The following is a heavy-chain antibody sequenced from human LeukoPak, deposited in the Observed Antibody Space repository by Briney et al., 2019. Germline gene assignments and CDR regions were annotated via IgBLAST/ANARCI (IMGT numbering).Heavy chain of an antibody. CDR1: GGPISGSSQY. CDR3: SSRGYIYGRYFDY. Sequence: SETLSLTCSVSGGPISGSSQYWGWIRQSPGKGLEYIGSIYHSGTTYNNPSLNSRVTISVDASKNQFSLELSSVTAADTAVYYCSSRGYIYGRYFDYWGQGTLVTVSS. V-gene: IGHV4-39*01. CDR2: IYHSGTT. D-gene: IGHD5-18*01. J-gene: IGHJ4*02.